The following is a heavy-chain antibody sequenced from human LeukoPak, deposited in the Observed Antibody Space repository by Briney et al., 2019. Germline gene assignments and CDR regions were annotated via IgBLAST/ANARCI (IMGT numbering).Heavy chain of an antibody. D-gene: IGHD6-19*01. V-gene: IGHV3-23*01. CDR1: GFTFSSYA. CDR2: ISGSGGST. Sequence: GGSLRLSCAASGFTFSSYAMSWVRQAPGKGLEWVSAISGSGGSTYYADSVKGRFTISRDNSKNTLYLQMNSLRAEDTAVYYCAKAYSSGWYRLYVFDYWGQGTLVTVSS. J-gene: IGHJ4*02. CDR3: AKAYSSGWYRLYVFDY.